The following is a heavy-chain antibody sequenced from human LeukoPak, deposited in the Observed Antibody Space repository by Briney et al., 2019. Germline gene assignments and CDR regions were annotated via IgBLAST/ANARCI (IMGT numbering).Heavy chain of an antibody. CDR1: GYSITSGYY. CDR2: IYNGGSI. CDR3: ARFTVDGSGYHYYMDV. D-gene: IGHD3-22*01. Sequence: SETLSLTCTVSGYSITSGYYWGWIRQPPGGGLKWIGSIYNGGSIYYDPSLKSRVTISVATSKNEVSLKLSSVTAADTAVYYCARFTVDGSGYHYYMDVWGKGTTVTVSS. V-gene: IGHV4-38-2*02. J-gene: IGHJ6*03.